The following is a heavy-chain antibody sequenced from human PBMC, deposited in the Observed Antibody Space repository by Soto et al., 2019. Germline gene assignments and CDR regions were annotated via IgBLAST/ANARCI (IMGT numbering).Heavy chain of an antibody. CDR2: ISYDGSNK. V-gene: IGHV3-30-3*01. D-gene: IGHD1-26*01. CDR3: ARDIRHLVGPMSRFDY. Sequence: GGSLRLSCAASGFTFSSYAMHWVRQAPGKGLEWVAVISYDGSNKYYADSVKGRFTISRDNSKNTLYLQMNSLRAEDTAVYYCARDIRHLVGPMSRFDYWGQGTLVTVSS. CDR1: GFTFSSYA. J-gene: IGHJ4*02.